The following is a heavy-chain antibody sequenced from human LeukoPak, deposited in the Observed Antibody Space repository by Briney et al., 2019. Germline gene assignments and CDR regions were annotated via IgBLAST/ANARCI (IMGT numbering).Heavy chain of an antibody. D-gene: IGHD3-10*01. CDR2: IDAGNGRT. CDR3: ATSMVRGVLPYYYYYYYMDV. V-gene: IGHV1-3*03. J-gene: IGHJ6*03. Sequence: ASVKVSCKASGYDFTKYAVQWVRQAPGQRLEWMGWIDAGNGRTKYSQDFQGRVTITRDTSASIAYMELSSLRSDDMAVYYCATSMVRGVLPYYYYYYYMDVWGKGTTVTVSS. CDR1: GYDFTKYA.